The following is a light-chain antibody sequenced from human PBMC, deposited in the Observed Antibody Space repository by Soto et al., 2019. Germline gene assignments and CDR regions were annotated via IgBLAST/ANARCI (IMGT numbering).Light chain of an antibody. CDR3: QQYGSSPGT. CDR2: GAS. Sequence: EIVLTQSPGTLSLSPGEGATLSCRASQSVSSTYLAWYQQKPGQAPRLLIYGASSRATGIPDRFSGRGSGTALTLTISRLEPEDFAVYYCQQYGSSPGTFGQGTKVEIK. CDR1: QSVSSTY. J-gene: IGKJ1*01. V-gene: IGKV3-20*01.